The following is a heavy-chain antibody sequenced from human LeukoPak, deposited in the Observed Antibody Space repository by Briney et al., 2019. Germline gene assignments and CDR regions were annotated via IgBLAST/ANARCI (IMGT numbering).Heavy chain of an antibody. CDR3: ARDYSSSWYVPRYNWFDP. D-gene: IGHD6-13*01. V-gene: IGHV6-1*01. CDR1: GDSVSSNSAA. J-gene: IGHJ5*02. Sequence: SQTLSLTCAISGDSVSSNSAAWNWIRQSPSRGLEWLGRTYYRSKWYNDYAVSVKSRITINPDTSKNQFSLQLNSVTPEDTAVYYCARDYSSSWYVPRYNWFDPWGQGTLVTVSS. CDR2: TYYRSKWYN.